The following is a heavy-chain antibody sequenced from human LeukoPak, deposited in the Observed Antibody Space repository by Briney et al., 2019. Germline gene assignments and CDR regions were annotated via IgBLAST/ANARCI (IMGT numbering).Heavy chain of an antibody. Sequence: GGSLRLSCAASGITVSRYWMSWVRQTPGGGLEWVANIKQDENEQDYVDSVRGRFTISRDNAKNSLYLQMNSLRAEDTAVYYCARDRGGAYDFWSGYYTGYFDYWGQGTLVPVSS. D-gene: IGHD3-3*01. CDR1: GITVSRYW. V-gene: IGHV3-7*01. J-gene: IGHJ4*02. CDR3: ARDRGGAYDFWSGYYTGYFDY. CDR2: IKQDENEQ.